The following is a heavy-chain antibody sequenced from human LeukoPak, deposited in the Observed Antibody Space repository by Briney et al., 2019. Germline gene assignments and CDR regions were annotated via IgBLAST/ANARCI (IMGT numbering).Heavy chain of an antibody. CDR1: GFTFSSYA. J-gene: IGHJ4*02. V-gene: IGHV3-23*01. Sequence: SGGSLRLSCAASGFTFSSYAMSWVRQAPGKGLEWVSAISGSGGSTYYADSVKGRFTISRDNSKNTLYLQMNSLRDEDTAVYYCATYSSSWYCFDYWGQGTLVTVSS. D-gene: IGHD6-13*01. CDR2: ISGSGGST. CDR3: ATYSSSWYCFDY.